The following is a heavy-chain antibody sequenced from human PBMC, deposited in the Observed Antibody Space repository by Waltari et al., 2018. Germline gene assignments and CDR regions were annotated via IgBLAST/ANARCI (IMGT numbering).Heavy chain of an antibody. D-gene: IGHD5-18*01. J-gene: IGHJ3*02. CDR1: GFTFSSYE. V-gene: IGHV3-48*03. Sequence: EVQLVESGGGLVQPGGSLRLSCAASGFTFSSYEMNWVRQAPGKGLEWVSYISSSGSTIYYADSVKGRFTISRDNAKNSLYLQMNSLRAEDTAVYYCARELETAGAFDIWGQGTMVTVSS. CDR3: ARELETAGAFDI. CDR2: ISSSGSTI.